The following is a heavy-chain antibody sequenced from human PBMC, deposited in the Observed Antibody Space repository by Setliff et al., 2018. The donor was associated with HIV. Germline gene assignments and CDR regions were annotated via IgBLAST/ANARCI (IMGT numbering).Heavy chain of an antibody. Sequence: ASVKVSCKASGYSFTGYYIHWVRQAPGQGLEWMGRINPHSGGTNSAQNFQGRVTMARDTSISTAYMELGSRRSEDTAVYYWAGGKGSSGYYYYYVMDVWGQGTTVTVSS. CDR2: INPHSGGT. V-gene: IGHV1-2*06. D-gene: IGHD3-10*01. CDR1: GYSFTGYY. CDR3: AGGKGSSGYYYYYVMDV. J-gene: IGHJ6*02.